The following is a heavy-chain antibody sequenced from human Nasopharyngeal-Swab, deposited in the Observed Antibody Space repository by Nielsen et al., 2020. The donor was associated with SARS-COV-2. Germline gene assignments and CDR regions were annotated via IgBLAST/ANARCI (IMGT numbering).Heavy chain of an antibody. V-gene: IGHV3-30*04. Sequence: GESLKISCAASGFTFSSYAMHWVRQAPGKGLEWVAVISYDGSSKYYADSVKGRFTISRDNSKNTLYLQMNSLRAEDTAVYYCARAQRVYSMDVWGQGTTVTVSS. J-gene: IGHJ6*02. CDR3: ARAQRVYSMDV. CDR2: ISYDGSSK. CDR1: GFTFSSYA. D-gene: IGHD6-25*01.